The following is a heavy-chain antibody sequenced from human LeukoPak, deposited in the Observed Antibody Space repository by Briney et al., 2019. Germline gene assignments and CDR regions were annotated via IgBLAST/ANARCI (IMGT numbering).Heavy chain of an antibody. CDR3: AGPYDTRRHAFDY. V-gene: IGHV3-73*01. J-gene: IGHJ4*02. CDR1: GFTFSVSA. D-gene: IGHD3-16*01. CDR2: IRNKANAYAT. Sequence: PGGSQRLSCAASGFTFSVSAMHWVRQASGKGLEWLGRIRNKANAYATAYAASVRGRFTISRDDSKNTLYLHMNSLETEDTAVYYCAGPYDTRRHAFDYWGQGTLVTVSS.